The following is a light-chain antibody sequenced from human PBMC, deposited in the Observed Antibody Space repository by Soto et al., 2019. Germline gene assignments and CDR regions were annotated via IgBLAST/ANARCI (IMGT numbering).Light chain of an antibody. CDR2: GAS. Sequence: EIVLTQSPATLSLSPGERATLSCRASQTISSYLLWYQQKPGQAPRLLIYGASSRATGIPDRFSGSGSGTDFTLTISRLGPEDFAVYYCQQYGSSSTFGQGTRLAIK. V-gene: IGKV3-20*01. CDR1: QTISSY. J-gene: IGKJ5*01. CDR3: QQYGSSST.